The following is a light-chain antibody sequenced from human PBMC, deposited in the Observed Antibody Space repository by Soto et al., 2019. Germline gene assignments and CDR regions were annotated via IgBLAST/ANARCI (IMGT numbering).Light chain of an antibody. CDR3: QQRSNWPT. Sequence: EVVLSQSPATLSLSPGERATLSFRASRSVNSCLAWYQQKPGRAPRLLISDASNRATGIPARFSGSGSGTDFTLTISSLEPEDSAVYYCQQRSNWPTFGQGTKVDIK. J-gene: IGKJ1*01. V-gene: IGKV3-11*01. CDR2: DAS. CDR1: RSVNSC.